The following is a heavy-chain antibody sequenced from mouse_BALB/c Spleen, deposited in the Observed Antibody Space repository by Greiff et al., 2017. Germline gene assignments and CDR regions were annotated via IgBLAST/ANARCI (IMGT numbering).Heavy chain of an antibody. J-gene: IGHJ4*01. CDR2: IDPANGNT. CDR1: GFNIKDTY. Sequence: EVQRVESGAELVKPGASVKLSCTASGFNIKDTYMHWVKQRPEQGLEWIGRIDPANGNTKYDPKFQGKATITADTSSNTAYLQLSSLTSEDTAVYYCARNGNYVAMDYWGQGTSVTVSS. CDR3: ARNGNYVAMDY. V-gene: IGHV14-3*02. D-gene: IGHD2-1*01.